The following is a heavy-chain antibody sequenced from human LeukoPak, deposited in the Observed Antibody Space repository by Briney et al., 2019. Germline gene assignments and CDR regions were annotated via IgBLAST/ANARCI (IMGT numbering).Heavy chain of an antibody. D-gene: IGHD5-24*01. CDR1: GYTFTGYY. V-gene: IGHV1-2*02. J-gene: IGHJ4*02. CDR2: INPNSGGT. Sequence: ASVKVSCKASGYTFTGYYMHWVRQAPGRGLEWMGWINPNSGGTNYAQKFQGRVTMTRDTSISTAYMELSRLRSDDTAVYYCAILLRDGYNLWSDYWGQGTLVTVSS. CDR3: AILLRDGYNLWSDY.